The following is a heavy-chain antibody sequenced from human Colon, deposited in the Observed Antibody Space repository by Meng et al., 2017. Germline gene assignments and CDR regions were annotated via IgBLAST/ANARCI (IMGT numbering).Heavy chain of an antibody. CDR3: ARDYWGSLDF. D-gene: IGHD3-16*01. V-gene: IGHV4-61*10. CDR2: ARIDYANT. CDR1: GGSISSGSYY. Sequence: QVQSEEYGPGLVKPLHTLPLTCTFSGGSISSGSYYWSWLRQPAGKGLEWIGYARIDYANTNYNPSLKSRVNVSLDTSKNQFSLNVRSVTAADTAVYYCARDYWGSLDFWGQGILVTVSS. J-gene: IGHJ4*02.